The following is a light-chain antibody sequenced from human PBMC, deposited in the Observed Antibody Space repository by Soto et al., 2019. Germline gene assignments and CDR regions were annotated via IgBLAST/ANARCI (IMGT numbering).Light chain of an antibody. CDR1: SSDFGGYNY. J-gene: IGLJ1*01. Sequence: QSALTQPASVSGSPGQSITISCTGTSSDFGGYNYVSWYQQHPGKAPKLMIYEVSNRPSGVSHRFSGSKSGNTASLTISGLQAEDEADYYCSSYTSSSTYVFGTGTKVTVL. V-gene: IGLV2-14*01. CDR2: EVS. CDR3: SSYTSSSTYV.